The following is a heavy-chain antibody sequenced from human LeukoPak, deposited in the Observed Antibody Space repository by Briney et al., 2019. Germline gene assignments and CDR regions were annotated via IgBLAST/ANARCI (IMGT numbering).Heavy chain of an antibody. Sequence: GGSLRLSCAASGFTFSDYYMSWIRQAPGKGLEWVSYISSSGSTIYYADSVKGRFTISRDNAKNSLYLQMNSLRAEDTAVCYCARDFCSGGSCYEGNWFDPWGQGTLVTVSS. V-gene: IGHV3-11*01. J-gene: IGHJ5*02. CDR3: ARDFCSGGSCYEGNWFDP. CDR2: ISSSGSTI. CDR1: GFTFSDYY. D-gene: IGHD2-15*01.